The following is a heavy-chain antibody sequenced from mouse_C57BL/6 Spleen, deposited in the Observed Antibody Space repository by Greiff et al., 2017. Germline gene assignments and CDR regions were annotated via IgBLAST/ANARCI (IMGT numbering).Heavy chain of an antibody. V-gene: IGHV1-52*01. CDR1: GYTFTSYW. Sequence: QVQLKQPGAELVRPGSSVKLSCKASGYTFTSYWMHWVKQRPIQGLEWIGNIDPSDSETHYNQKFKDKATLTVDKSSSTAYMQLSSLTSEDSAVYYCARRDDGYPSFAYWGQGTLVTVSA. CDR2: IDPSDSET. J-gene: IGHJ3*01. D-gene: IGHD2-3*01. CDR3: ARRDDGYPSFAY.